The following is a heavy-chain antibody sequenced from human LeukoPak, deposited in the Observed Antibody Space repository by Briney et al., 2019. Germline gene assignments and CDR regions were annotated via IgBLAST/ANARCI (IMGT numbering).Heavy chain of an antibody. CDR3: ARDGDYGTGSYYRGCIDS. CDR2: IHPRRGYT. J-gene: IGHJ4*02. Sequence: ASVNVSCKTSGYSVTACYIHWVRQAPGQGLEWMVWIHPRRGYTNYAQQFQARVTMTRETSISTAYLDLSSLRSDDTAVYYCARDGDYGTGSYYRGCIDSWGQGTPVTVSP. CDR1: GYSVTACY. D-gene: IGHD3-10*01. V-gene: IGHV1-2*02.